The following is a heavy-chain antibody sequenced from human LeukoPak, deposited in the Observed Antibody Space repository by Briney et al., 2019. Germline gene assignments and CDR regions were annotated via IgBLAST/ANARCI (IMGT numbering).Heavy chain of an antibody. CDR3: ARDAYGSGRRNYYYGMDV. D-gene: IGHD3-10*01. CDR1: GFTFSSYS. V-gene: IGHV3-48*02. J-gene: IGHJ6*02. CDR2: ISSSSSTI. Sequence: AGGSLRLSCAASGFTFSSYSMNWVRQAPGKGVEWVSYISSSSSTIYYADSVKGRFTISRDNAKNSLYLQMNSLRDEDTAVYYCARDAYGSGRRNYYYGMDVWGQGTTVTVSS.